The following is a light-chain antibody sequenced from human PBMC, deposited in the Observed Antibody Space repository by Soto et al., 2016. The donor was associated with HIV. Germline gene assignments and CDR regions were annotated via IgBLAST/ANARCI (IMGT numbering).Light chain of an antibody. Sequence: SYELTQPPSVSVAPGKTARVTCGGNNIGDKAVHWFQQKPGQAPVLVVYDDNYRPSGIPERFSGSNSGHTATLTISRVEAGDEADYYCQVWDVSSDHVVFGGGTKLTVL. CDR3: QVWDVSSDHVV. J-gene: IGLJ2*01. V-gene: IGLV3-21*03. CDR2: DDN. CDR1: NIGDKA.